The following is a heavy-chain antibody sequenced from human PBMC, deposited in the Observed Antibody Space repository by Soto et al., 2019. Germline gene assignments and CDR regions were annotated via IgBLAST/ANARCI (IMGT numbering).Heavy chain of an antibody. CDR3: ARMECGYSYTYGMDV. CDR2: IDWDDDK. CDR1: GFSLSTSGMC. J-gene: IGHJ6*02. Sequence: SGPTLVNPTQTLTLTCTFSGFSLSTSGMCVSWIRQPPGKALEWLARIDWDDDKYYSTSLKTRLTISKDTSKNQVVLTMTNMDPVDTATYYCARMECGYSYTYGMDVWGQGTTVTVSS. D-gene: IGHD5-18*01. V-gene: IGHV2-70*11.